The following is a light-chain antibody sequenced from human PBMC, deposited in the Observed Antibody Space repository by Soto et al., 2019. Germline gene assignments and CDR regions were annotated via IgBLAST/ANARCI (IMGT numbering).Light chain of an antibody. CDR1: QSVTSNY. V-gene: IGKV3-20*01. Sequence: EVVLTQSPGTVSLSPGERATLSCRASQSVTSNYLAWYQQKPGQAPRLLIYAASSRATGITDRFSGSGSGTDFTLSISRLEPEDFAVYYCQQYGSSVTWTFGQGTKVEIK. J-gene: IGKJ1*01. CDR2: AAS. CDR3: QQYGSSVTWT.